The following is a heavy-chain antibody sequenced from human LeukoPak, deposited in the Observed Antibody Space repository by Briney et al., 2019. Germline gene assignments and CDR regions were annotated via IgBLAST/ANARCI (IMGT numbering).Heavy chain of an antibody. CDR2: ISYDGSNK. CDR3: YIPYYDTSAYKGY. V-gene: IGHV3-30*03. D-gene: IGHD3-22*01. J-gene: IGHJ4*02. CDR1: GFTFSSYA. Sequence: GGSLRLSCAASGFTFSSYAMHWIRQAPGKWLEWVALISYDGSNKYYADSVKGRFTISRDNSKNTLYLQMNSLRAEDTAVYYCYIPYYDTSAYKGYWGQGTLVTVSS.